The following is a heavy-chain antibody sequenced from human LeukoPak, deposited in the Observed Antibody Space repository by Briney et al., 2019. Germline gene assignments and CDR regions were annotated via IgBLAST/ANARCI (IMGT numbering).Heavy chain of an antibody. V-gene: IGHV1-46*01. CDR1: GYTFTSYY. CDR3: ARDLSSYGSGSYSYYGMDV. D-gene: IGHD3-10*01. J-gene: IGHJ6*02. Sequence: EASVKVSCKASGYTFTSYYMHWVRQAPGQGLEWMGIINPSGGSTSYAQKFQGRVTMTRDTSTSTVYMELSSLRSEDTAVYYCARDLSSYGSGSYSYYGMDVWGQGTTVTVSS. CDR2: INPSGGST.